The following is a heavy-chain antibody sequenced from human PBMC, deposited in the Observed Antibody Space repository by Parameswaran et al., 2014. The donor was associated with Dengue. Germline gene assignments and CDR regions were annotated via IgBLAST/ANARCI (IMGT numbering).Heavy chain of an antibody. V-gene: IGHV3-64*01. CDR1: GFTFRTYA. CDR3: ARETCGGDCYSDY. CDR2: ISSDGRST. J-gene: IGHJ4*02. D-gene: IGHD2-21*02. Sequence: GSLRLSCAASGFTFRTYAMYWVRQAPGKGLEYVSLISSDGRSTYYANSVKGRFTVSRDNSKNTLYLRLGSLRPEDMAVYYCARETCGGDCYSDYWGQGTLVTVSS.